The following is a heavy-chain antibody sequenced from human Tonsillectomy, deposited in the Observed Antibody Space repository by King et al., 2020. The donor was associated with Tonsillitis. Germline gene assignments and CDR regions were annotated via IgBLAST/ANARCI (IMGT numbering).Heavy chain of an antibody. V-gene: IGHV3-23*04. J-gene: IGHJ4*02. D-gene: IGHD3-10*01. CDR2: ISTSGGNT. CDR1: GFTFSSYA. CDR3: AKDDLRGCFDY. Sequence: VQLVESGGGLVQPGGSLRLSCAASGFTFSSYAMSWVRQAPGKGLEWVSTISTSGGNTYYADSVKGRFTISRDNSKNTLYLLMSSLRAEDTAVYYCAKDDLRGCFDYWGQGTLLTVSS.